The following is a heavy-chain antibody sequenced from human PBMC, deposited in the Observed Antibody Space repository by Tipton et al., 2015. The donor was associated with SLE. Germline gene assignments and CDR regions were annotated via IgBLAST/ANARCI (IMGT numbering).Heavy chain of an antibody. D-gene: IGHD3-3*01. CDR3: ARGRWSGMDY. CDR1: GGSTSSYY. V-gene: IGHV4-59*01. CDR2: IYYTGTT. J-gene: IGHJ4*02. Sequence: TLSLTCTVSGGSTSSYYWSWIRQPPGKGLEWIGYIYYTGTTSYNPSLKSRLIMTVDTSKNQFSLKLTSVTAADTAVYYCARGRWSGMDYWGQGTLVTVSS.